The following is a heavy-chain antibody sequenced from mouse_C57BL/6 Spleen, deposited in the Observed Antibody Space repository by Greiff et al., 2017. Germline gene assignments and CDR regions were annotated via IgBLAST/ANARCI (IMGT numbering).Heavy chain of an antibody. CDR2: IDPSDSYT. D-gene: IGHD2-2*01. CDR1: GYTFTSYW. CDR3: ARSEGYDGGYFDV. V-gene: IGHV1-69*01. J-gene: IGHJ1*03. Sequence: QVQLQQPGAELVMPGASVKLSCKASGYTFTSYWMHWVKQRPGQGLEWIGEIDPSDSYTNYNQKFKGKSTLTVDKSSSTAYMQLSSLTSEDSAVYYCARSEGYDGGYFDVWGTGTTVTVSS.